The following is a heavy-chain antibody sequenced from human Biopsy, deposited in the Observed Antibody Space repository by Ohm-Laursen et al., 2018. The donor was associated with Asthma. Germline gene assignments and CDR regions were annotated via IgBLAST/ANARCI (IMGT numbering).Heavy chain of an antibody. CDR3: ARPRWGPYGY. Sequence: SLRLSCAASGFTFGDYWMSWVRQVPGKGLEWVANIKHDGSGKNHVDSLKGRFTISRDNAKNSLYLQMNSLRDEDTAVYYCARPRWGPYGYWGQGTLVTVSS. V-gene: IGHV3-7*01. D-gene: IGHD4-17*01. CDR2: IKHDGSGK. CDR1: GFTFGDYW. J-gene: IGHJ4*02.